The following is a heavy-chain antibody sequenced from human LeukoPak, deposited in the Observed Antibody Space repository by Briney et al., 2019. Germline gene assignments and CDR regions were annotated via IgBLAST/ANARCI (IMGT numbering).Heavy chain of an antibody. CDR3: ARCLSEGNGCYFDY. CDR2: INPNSGGT. J-gene: IGHJ4*02. D-gene: IGHD1-1*01. CDR1: GYTFTGYY. V-gene: IGHV1-2*02. Sequence: ASVTVSCKASGYTFTGYYMHWVRQAPGQGLEWMGWINPNSGGTNYAQKFQGRVTMTRDTSISTAYMELSRLRSDDTAVYYCARCLSEGNGCYFDYWGQGTLVTVSS.